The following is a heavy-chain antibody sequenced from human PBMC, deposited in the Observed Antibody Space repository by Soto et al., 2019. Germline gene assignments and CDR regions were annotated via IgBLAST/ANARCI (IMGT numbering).Heavy chain of an antibody. CDR2: INHNGCST. V-gene: IGHV1-46*03. D-gene: IGHD3-10*02. CDR3: ARGLYSGDK. CDR1: GYIFTNYY. J-gene: IGHJ4*02. Sequence: QVRLVQSGAEVKKPGASVKVSCKASGYIFTNYYIHWVRQAPGQGLEWMAIINHNGCSTNCAQEFQGRITLTRDTSPSTVYMDLSSLTSEDTAVFYCARGLYSGDKWCQGTLVTVSS.